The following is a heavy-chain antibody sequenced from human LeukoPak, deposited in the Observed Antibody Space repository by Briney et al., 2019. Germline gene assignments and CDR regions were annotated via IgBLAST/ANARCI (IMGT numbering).Heavy chain of an antibody. CDR2: ISGSGGST. CDR3: AKGSQAVAHGGHFDY. V-gene: IGHV3-23*01. CDR1: GFTFSSYA. J-gene: IGHJ4*02. Sequence: GGSLRLSCAASGFTFSSYAMSWVRQAPGKGLEWVSAISGSGGSTYYADSVKGRFTISRDNSRNTLYLQMNSLRPDDTAVYYCAKGSQAVAHGGHFDYWGQGTLVTVSS. D-gene: IGHD6-19*01.